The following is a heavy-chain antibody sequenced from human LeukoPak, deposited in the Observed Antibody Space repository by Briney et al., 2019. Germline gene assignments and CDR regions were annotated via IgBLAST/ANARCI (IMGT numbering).Heavy chain of an antibody. J-gene: IGHJ4*02. D-gene: IGHD3-22*01. CDR2: INPNSGGT. CDR1: GYTFSSCA. Sequence: GSSVKVSCKASGYTFSSCAINWVRQAPGQGLEWMGRINPNSGGTNYAQKLQGRVTMTRDTSISTAYMELSSLRSEDTAVYYCARDDSSGYYSNYFDYWGQGTLVTVSS. V-gene: IGHV1-2*06. CDR3: ARDDSSGYYSNYFDY.